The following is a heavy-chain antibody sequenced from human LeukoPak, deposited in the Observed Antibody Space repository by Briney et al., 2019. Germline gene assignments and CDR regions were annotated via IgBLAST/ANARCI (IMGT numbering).Heavy chain of an antibody. J-gene: IGHJ4*02. CDR3: ARVLYDSSGYSLGYFDY. Sequence: GGSLRLSCSASGFTFSSYAMHWVRQAPGKGLEYVSAISSNGGSTYYADSVKGRFTISRDNSKNTLYLQMNSLRAEDTAVYYCARVLYDSSGYSLGYFDYWGQGTLVTASS. CDR1: GFTFSSYA. D-gene: IGHD3-22*01. V-gene: IGHV3-64*04. CDR2: ISSNGGST.